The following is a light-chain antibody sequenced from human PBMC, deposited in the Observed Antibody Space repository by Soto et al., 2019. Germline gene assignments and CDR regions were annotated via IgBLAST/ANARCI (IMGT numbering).Light chain of an antibody. CDR1: QSVSSSY. J-gene: IGKJ1*01. CDR2: GAS. Sequence: EIVLTQSPGTLSLSPGERATLSCRASQSVSSSYLAWYQQKPGQAPRLLIYGASSRATGIPDRFSGSGSGTDFTLTISRLEPEDFATYYCLQDFDYPWTFGQGTKVEI. CDR3: LQDFDYPWT. V-gene: IGKV3-20*01.